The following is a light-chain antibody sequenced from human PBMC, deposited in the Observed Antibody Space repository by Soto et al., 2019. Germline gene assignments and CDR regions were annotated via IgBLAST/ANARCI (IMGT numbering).Light chain of an antibody. CDR1: QDINNY. CDR3: QQFDNLPMYT. J-gene: IGKJ2*01. CDR2: GAS. V-gene: IGKV1-33*01. Sequence: DIQMTQSPSSLSASVGDRVTITCQASQDINNYLNWYQQKPGKATKLMIYGASNWAAGVPSRFSGSVSGTDFSFIISSLQPEDIATYYCQQFDNLPMYTFGQGTKLEI.